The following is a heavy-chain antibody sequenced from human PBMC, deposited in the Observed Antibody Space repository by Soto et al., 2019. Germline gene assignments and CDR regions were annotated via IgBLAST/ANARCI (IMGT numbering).Heavy chain of an antibody. CDR1: GGSISSSNW. V-gene: IGHV4-4*02. D-gene: IGHD3-10*01. J-gene: IGHJ6*02. Sequence: SETLSLTCAVSGGSISSSNWWSWVRQPAGKGLEWIGEIYHSGSTNYNPSLKSRVTISVDKSKNQFSLKLSSVTAADTAVYYCARDWTMVRGVILYYGMDVWGQGTTVTVSS. CDR3: ARDWTMVRGVILYYGMDV. CDR2: IYHSGST.